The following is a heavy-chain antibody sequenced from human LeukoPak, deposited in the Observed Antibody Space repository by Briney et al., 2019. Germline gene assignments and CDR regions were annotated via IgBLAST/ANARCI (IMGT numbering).Heavy chain of an antibody. J-gene: IGHJ4*02. V-gene: IGHV1-2*02. D-gene: IGHD3-3*01. CDR3: ARGNYDFWSSTIDY. CDR1: GYTFTGYY. CDR2: INPNSGGT. Sequence: GASVKVSCKASGYTFTGYYMHWVRQAPGQGLEWMGWINPNSGGTNYAQKFQGRVAMTRDTSISTAYMELSRLRSDDTAVYYCARGNYDFWSSTIDYWGQGTLVTVSS.